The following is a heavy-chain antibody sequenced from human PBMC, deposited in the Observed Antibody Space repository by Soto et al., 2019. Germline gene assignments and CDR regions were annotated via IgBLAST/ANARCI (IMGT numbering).Heavy chain of an antibody. J-gene: IGHJ4*02. D-gene: IGHD6-13*01. V-gene: IGHV3-23*01. Sequence: EVQLLESGGGLVQPGGSLRLSCAASGFTFSSYAMSWVRQAPGKGLEWVSAISGSGGSTYYADSVKGRFTISRDNSQNTLYLQMNSLRAEDTAVYYCAKDPPRYSSSWYVGIFDYWGQGTLVTVSS. CDR2: ISGSGGST. CDR3: AKDPPRYSSSWYVGIFDY. CDR1: GFTFSSYA.